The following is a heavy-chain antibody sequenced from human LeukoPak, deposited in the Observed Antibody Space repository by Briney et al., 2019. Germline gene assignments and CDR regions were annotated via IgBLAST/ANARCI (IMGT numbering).Heavy chain of an antibody. Sequence: SVKVSCKASGYTFTSYSINWVRQAPGQGLEWMGGIIPIFGTANYAQKFQGRVTITADESTSTAYMELSSLRSEDTAVYYCATGRVDYYDSSGYCPSFDYWGQGTLVTVSS. CDR1: GYTFTSYS. J-gene: IGHJ4*02. CDR3: ATGRVDYYDSSGYCPSFDY. D-gene: IGHD3-22*01. CDR2: IIPIFGTA. V-gene: IGHV1-69*13.